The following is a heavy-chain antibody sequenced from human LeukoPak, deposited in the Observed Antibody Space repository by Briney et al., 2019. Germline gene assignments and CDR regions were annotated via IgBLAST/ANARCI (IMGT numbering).Heavy chain of an antibody. D-gene: IGHD3-22*01. CDR1: GGSISSYY. J-gene: IGHJ4*02. CDR3: ATYYYASSAYPKFDY. CDR2: IYYSGST. Sequence: SETLSLTCTVSGGSISSYYCNWIRQPPGKGLEWIGYIYYSGSTNYNPSLKSRLTISLDTSKNQFSLKLSSVTAADTAVYYCATYYYASSAYPKFDYWGQGTLVTVSS. V-gene: IGHV4-59*01.